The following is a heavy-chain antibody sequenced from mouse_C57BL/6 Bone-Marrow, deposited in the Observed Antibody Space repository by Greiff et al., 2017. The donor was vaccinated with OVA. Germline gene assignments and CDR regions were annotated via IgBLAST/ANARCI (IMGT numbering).Heavy chain of an antibody. J-gene: IGHJ2*01. CDR1: GYTFTSYW. Sequence: VQLQQSGAELVRPGSSVKLSCKASGYTFTSYWMHWVKQRPIQGLEWIGNIDPSDSETHYNQKFKDKATLTVDKSSSTAYMQLSSLTSEDSAVYYCARTETYYSNYNFFDYWGQGTTLTVSS. D-gene: IGHD2-5*01. V-gene: IGHV1-52*01. CDR2: IDPSDSET. CDR3: ARTETYYSNYNFFDY.